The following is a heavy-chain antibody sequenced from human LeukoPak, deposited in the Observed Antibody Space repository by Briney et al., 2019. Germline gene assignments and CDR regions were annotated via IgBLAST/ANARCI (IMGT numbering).Heavy chain of an antibody. J-gene: IGHJ4*02. CDR3: ARAYCPGSRCYSVLHFDY. V-gene: IGHV4-38-2*01. D-gene: IGHD2-8*02. CDR1: GYSISSGSY. CDR2: FYHSVST. Sequence: PSETLSLTCAVSGYSISSGSYWGWIRQPPGKGLEWIGNFYHSVSTYYNPSLKSRVTISMDTSKNLFSLKLSSVTAADTALYYCARAYCPGSRCYSVLHFDYWGQGILVTVSS.